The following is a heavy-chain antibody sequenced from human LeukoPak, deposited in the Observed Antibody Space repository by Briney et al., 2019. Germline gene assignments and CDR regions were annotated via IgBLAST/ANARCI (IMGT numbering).Heavy chain of an antibody. CDR3: ARDRAWDYLDS. J-gene: IGHJ4*02. CDR2: ISYDGSNK. D-gene: IGHD1-26*01. Sequence: QTGGSLRLSCAASGFTFSSYGMHWVRQAPGKGLEWVAVISYDGSNKYYADSVKGRFTISRDNSKNTLYLQMNSLRAEDTAVYYCARDRAWDYLDSWDQGPLVTVSS. V-gene: IGHV3-30*03. CDR1: GFTFSSYG.